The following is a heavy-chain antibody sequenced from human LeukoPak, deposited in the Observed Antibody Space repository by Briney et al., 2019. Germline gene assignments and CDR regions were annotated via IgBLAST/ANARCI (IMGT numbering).Heavy chain of an antibody. CDR1: GFTFTNYW. J-gene: IGHJ4*02. Sequence: GGSLRLSCAASGFTFTNYWMSWVRQAPGKGLEWVANIKQDGSEKFYVDSVKGRFTISRDDAKKSVFLQMNSLTAEDTAVYHCARGLHYYDYWGQGTLVTVSS. D-gene: IGHD2-21*02. CDR3: ARGLHYYDY. V-gene: IGHV3-7*01. CDR2: IKQDGSEK.